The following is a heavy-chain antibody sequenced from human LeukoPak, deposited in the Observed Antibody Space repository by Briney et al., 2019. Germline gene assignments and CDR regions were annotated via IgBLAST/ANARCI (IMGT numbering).Heavy chain of an antibody. CDR2: IIPIFGTA. J-gene: IGHJ5*02. D-gene: IGHD5-12*01. Sequence: ASVKVSCKASGGTFSSYAISWVRQAPGQGLEWMGGIIPIFGTANYAQKFQGRVTITTDESTSTAYMELSSLRSEDTAVYYCARTPDTVATITWFDPWGQGTLVTVSS. CDR3: ARTPDTVATITWFDP. CDR1: GGTFSSYA. V-gene: IGHV1-69*05.